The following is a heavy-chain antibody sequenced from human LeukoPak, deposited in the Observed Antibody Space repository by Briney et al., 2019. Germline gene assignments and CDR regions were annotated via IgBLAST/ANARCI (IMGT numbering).Heavy chain of an antibody. CDR1: GGSISSDY. CDR3: AREGYSYGYRYFFDF. J-gene: IGHJ4*02. Sequence: PSETLSLTCTVSGGSISSDYWSWIRQPAGKGLEWIGHIYNSGSTNYNPSLKSRVTMSVDTSKNQFSLKLSSVTAADTAMYYRAREGYSYGYRYFFDFWGQGTLVTVSS. V-gene: IGHV4-4*07. D-gene: IGHD5-18*01. CDR2: IYNSGST.